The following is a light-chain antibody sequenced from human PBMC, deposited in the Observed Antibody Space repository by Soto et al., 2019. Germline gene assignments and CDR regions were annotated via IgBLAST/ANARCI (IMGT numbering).Light chain of an antibody. CDR1: QSLLHSNGYNY. CDR3: MGALQSPPT. CDR2: LGS. Sequence: DIVMTQSPVSLPVTPGEPASISCRSSQSLLHSNGYNYLDWYLQKPGQSPQLLIYLGSNRASGVPGRFSASASGTDFTRTISRVEAEHVGVYYCMGALQSPPTFGQGTKGDIK. J-gene: IGKJ1*01. V-gene: IGKV2-28*01.